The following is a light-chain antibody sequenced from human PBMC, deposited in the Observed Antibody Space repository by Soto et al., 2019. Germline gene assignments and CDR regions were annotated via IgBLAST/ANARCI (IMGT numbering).Light chain of an antibody. CDR2: DTS. Sequence: EIVLTQSPATLSLSPGERATLSCRASQSVSSYLAWYQQKPGQAPRLLIYDTSNMATGIPARFSGSGSGTDFTLTISSLEPEDFAVYYCLQRRSWPLTFGGGTKVELK. CDR3: LQRRSWPLT. CDR1: QSVSSY. J-gene: IGKJ4*01. V-gene: IGKV3-11*01.